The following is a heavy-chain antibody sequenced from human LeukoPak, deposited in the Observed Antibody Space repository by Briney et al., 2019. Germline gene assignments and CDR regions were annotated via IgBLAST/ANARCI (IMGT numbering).Heavy chain of an antibody. D-gene: IGHD5-18*01. V-gene: IGHV3-49*04. J-gene: IGHJ6*02. CDR2: IRSKACRGTT. CDR3: ARVTIQLWLYYGMVA. CDR1: GFTFGDHA. Sequence: GGSLRLSCTASGFTFGDHAMSWVRQAPGKGLEWVGFIRSKACRGTTEYAASVKGRFTISSDDSKSIAYLPMHRLETDDTGLYYCARVTIQLWLYYGMVAWGQGTTVIVSS.